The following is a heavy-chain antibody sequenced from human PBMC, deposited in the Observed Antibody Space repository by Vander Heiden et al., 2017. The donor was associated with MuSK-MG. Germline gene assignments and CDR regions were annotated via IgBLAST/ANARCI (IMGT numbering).Heavy chain of an antibody. V-gene: IGHV3-21*01. Sequence: EVQLVESGGGLVKPGGSLRLSCAASGFTFSSYSMNWVRQAPGKGLEWVSSISSSSSYIYYADSVKGRFTISRDNAKNSLYLQMNSLRAEDTAVYYCAREMEQWRPRGRWFDPWGQGTLVTVSS. CDR3: AREMEQWRPRGRWFDP. CDR1: GFTFSSYS. D-gene: IGHD6-19*01. J-gene: IGHJ5*02. CDR2: ISSSSSYI.